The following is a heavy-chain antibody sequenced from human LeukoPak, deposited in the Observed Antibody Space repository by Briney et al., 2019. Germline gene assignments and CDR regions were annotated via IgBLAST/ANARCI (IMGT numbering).Heavy chain of an antibody. CDR1: GGTFSSYA. CDR3: ARVSRLYYYDSSGYTLYYYYYMDV. CDR2: IIPIFGTA. D-gene: IGHD3-22*01. Sequence: GASVKVSCKASGGTFSSYAISWVRQAPGQGLEWMGRIIPIFGTANYAEKFQGRVTITTDESTSTAYMELSSLRSEDTAVYYCARVSRLYYYDSSGYTLYYYYYMDVWGKGTTVTVSS. J-gene: IGHJ6*03. V-gene: IGHV1-69*05.